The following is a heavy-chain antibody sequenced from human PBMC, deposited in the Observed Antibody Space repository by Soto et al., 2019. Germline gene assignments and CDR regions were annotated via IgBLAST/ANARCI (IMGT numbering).Heavy chain of an antibody. Sequence: SETLSLTCTVFGGSVSIGDYLWSWIRQRPGKGLEWIGYIHDSGNTYYNPSLKSRVIISLDTSKNQFSLKVTSMTAADTAVYFCARARGGDSGDYASLFDRWGQGNLVTVS. V-gene: IGHV4-30-4*01. J-gene: IGHJ5*02. D-gene: IGHD4-17*01. CDR1: GGSVSIGDYL. CDR3: ARARGGDSGDYASLFDR. CDR2: IHDSGNT.